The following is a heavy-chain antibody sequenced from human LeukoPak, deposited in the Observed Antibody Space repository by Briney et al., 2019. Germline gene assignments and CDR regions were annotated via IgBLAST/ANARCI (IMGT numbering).Heavy chain of an antibody. Sequence: SETLSLTCTVSGGSISSYDWSWIRQPAGKGLEWIGRIYTSGSTNYNPSLKSRVTMSVDTSKNQFSLKLNSVTAADTAVYYCARGDCSSTICYSPMDVWGKGTTVTVSS. V-gene: IGHV4-4*07. D-gene: IGHD2-2*01. CDR3: ARGDCSSTICYSPMDV. CDR1: GGSISSYD. J-gene: IGHJ6*03. CDR2: IYTSGST.